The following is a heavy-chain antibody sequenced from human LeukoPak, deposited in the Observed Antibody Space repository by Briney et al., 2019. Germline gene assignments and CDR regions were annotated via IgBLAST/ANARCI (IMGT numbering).Heavy chain of an antibody. J-gene: IGHJ6*02. V-gene: IGHV3-11*01. CDR3: ARGHYGLDV. CDR1: GFTFSDHY. Sequence: GGSLRLSCAASGFTFSDHYMSWIRQTPGKGLEWVSYIYNSPSNTYYADSVKGRFTISRDNAKNVLYLQMNNLRVEDTAVYYCARGHYGLDVWGQGTTVTVSS. CDR2: IYNSPSNT.